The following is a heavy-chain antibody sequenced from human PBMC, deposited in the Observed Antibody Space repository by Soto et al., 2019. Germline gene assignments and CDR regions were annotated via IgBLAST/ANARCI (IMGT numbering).Heavy chain of an antibody. J-gene: IGHJ6*03. CDR2: IYYSGST. CDR3: ASLTTVTTRYYYYMDV. Sequence: PSETLSLTCTVSGGSISSYYWSWIRQPPGKGLEWIGYIYYSGSTNYNPSLKSRVTISVDTSKNQFSLKLSSVTAADTAVYYCASLTTVTTRYYYYMDVWGKGTTVTVSS. CDR1: GGSISSYY. D-gene: IGHD4-4*01. V-gene: IGHV4-59*08.